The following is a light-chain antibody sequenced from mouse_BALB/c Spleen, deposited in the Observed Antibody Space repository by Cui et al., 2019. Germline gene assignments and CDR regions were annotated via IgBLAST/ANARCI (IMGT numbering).Light chain of an antibody. CDR3: QQWSSNPPT. J-gene: IGKJ2*01. CDR1: LSISY. CDR2: DTS. Sequence: QIVLTQSPAIMSASAGEKVTMTCSASLSISYMHWYQQKSGTSPKRWIYDTSKLASGVPARFSGSGSGTSYSLTISSMEAEDAATYYCQQWSSNPPTFGGGTKLEIK. V-gene: IGKV4-59*01.